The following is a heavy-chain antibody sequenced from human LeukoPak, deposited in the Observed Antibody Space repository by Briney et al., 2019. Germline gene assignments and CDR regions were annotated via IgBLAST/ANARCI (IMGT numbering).Heavy chain of an antibody. J-gene: IGHJ4*02. D-gene: IGHD2/OR15-2a*01. CDR2: VYYTGST. V-gene: IGHV4-59*08. CDR1: GGSFSTYY. CDR3: ARSGDEYDSTGFDH. Sequence: SETLSLTCSLSGGSFSTYYWTWVRQPPGKSLEWLGCVYYTGSTVYNPSLRSRLALSIDTSNNQFSLKLNSVTAADTAVYFCARSGDEYDSTGFDHWGQGILVTVSS.